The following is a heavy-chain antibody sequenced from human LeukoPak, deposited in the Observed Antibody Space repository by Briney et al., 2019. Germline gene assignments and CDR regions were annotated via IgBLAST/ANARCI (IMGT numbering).Heavy chain of an antibody. CDR3: VRDGGGGYNQIDY. CDR2: ISSSSSTI. CDR1: GFTFSSYS. V-gene: IGHV3-48*01. Sequence: GGSLRLSCAASGFTFSSYSMNWVRQAPGKGLEWVSYISSSSSTIYYADSAKGRFTISRDNAKNSLYLQMNSLRTEDTAVYYCVRDGGGGYNQIDYWGQGTLVTVSS. J-gene: IGHJ4*02. D-gene: IGHD5-24*01.